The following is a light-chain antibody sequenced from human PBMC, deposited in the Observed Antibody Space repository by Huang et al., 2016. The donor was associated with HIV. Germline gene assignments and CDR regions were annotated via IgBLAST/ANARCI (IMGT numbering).Light chain of an antibody. CDR2: CAS. V-gene: IGKV4-1*01. CDR1: QSVLYNSNNKNY. CDR3: QQYYSTPLT. Sequence: DIVMTQSPDSLAVSLGERATSNCKSSQSVLYNSNNKNYLAWYQQKPGQPPNLLMYCASTRESGVPDRFSGSGSGTDFTLTISSLQAEDVAVYYCQQYYSTPLTFGGGTKVEIK. J-gene: IGKJ4*01.